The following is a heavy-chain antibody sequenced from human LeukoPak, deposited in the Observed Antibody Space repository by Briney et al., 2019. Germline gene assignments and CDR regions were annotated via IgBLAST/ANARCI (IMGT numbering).Heavy chain of an antibody. V-gene: IGHV1-24*01. J-gene: IGHJ4*02. Sequence: ASVKVSCKVSGYTLTELSMHWVRQAPGKGLEWMGGFDPEGGETIYAQKFQGRVTMTEDTSTDTAYMELSSLRSEDTAVYYCATPGLAAAGFDYWGQGTLVTVSS. D-gene: IGHD6-13*01. CDR1: GYTLTELS. CDR2: FDPEGGET. CDR3: ATPGLAAAGFDY.